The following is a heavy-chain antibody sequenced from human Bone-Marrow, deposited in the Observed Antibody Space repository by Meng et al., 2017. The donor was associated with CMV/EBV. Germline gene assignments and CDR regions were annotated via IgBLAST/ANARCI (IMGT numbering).Heavy chain of an antibody. J-gene: IGHJ6*02. D-gene: IGHD3-3*01. V-gene: IGHV3-9*01. CDR2: ISWNSGSI. CDR3: AKAYDDFWSGYYMDV. CDR1: GFTFDDYA. Sequence: SLKISCAASGFTFDDYAMHWVRQAPGKGLEWVSGISWNSGSIGYADSVKGRFTISRDNAKNSLYLQMNSLRAEDTALYYCAKAYDDFWSGYYMDVWGQGTTVTVSS.